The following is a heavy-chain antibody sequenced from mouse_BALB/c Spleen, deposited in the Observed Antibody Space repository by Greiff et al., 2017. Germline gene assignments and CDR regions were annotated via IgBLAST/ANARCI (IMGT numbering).Heavy chain of an antibody. Sequence: VQLQQPGAELVKPGASVKLSCKASGYTFTSYWMHWVKQRPGQGLEWIGEINPSNGRTNYNEKFKSKATLTVDKSSSTAYMQLSSLTSEDSAVYYCARTHYYGYGYWGQGTTLTVSS. D-gene: IGHD1-2*01. CDR1: GYTFTSYW. J-gene: IGHJ2*01. CDR2: INPSNGRT. CDR3: ARTHYYGYGY. V-gene: IGHV1S81*02.